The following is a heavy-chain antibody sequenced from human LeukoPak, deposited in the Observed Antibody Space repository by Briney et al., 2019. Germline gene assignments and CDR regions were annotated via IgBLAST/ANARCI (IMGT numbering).Heavy chain of an antibody. J-gene: IGHJ4*02. CDR2: INAGNGNT. CDR1: GYTFTSYA. D-gene: IGHD3-10*01. V-gene: IGHV1-3*01. CDR3: ARGHLWFGELWPSDY. Sequence: ASVKVSCKASGYTFTSYAMHWVRQAPGQRLEWMGWINAGNGNTKYSQKFQGRVTITRDTSASTAYMELSSLGSEDTAVYYCARGHLWFGELWPSDYWGQGTLVTVSS.